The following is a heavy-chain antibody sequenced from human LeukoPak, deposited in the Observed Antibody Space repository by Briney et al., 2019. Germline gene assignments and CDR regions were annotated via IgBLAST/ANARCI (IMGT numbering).Heavy chain of an antibody. CDR1: GYTFTSYG. CDR3: ARLQLTWERSTGDY. J-gene: IGHJ4*02. CDR2: ISAYNGNT. Sequence: ASVKVSCKASGYTFTSYGISWVRQAPGQGLEWVGWISAYNGNTNYAQKLQGRVTMTTDTSTSTAYMELRSLRSDDTAVYYCARLQLTWERSTGDYWGQGTLVTVSS. D-gene: IGHD1-26*01. V-gene: IGHV1-18*01.